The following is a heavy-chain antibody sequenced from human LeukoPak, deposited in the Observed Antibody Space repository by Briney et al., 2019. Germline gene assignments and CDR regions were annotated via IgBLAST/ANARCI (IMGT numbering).Heavy chain of an antibody. J-gene: IGHJ4*02. CDR2: ISYSGST. Sequence: SETLSLTCTVSGGSLSSSSWGWIRQPPGKVLEWIGYISYSGSTNCNPSLRSRVTISVDTSKNQFSLKLTSVTAADTAAYYCARGRSGGLVTLDYWGQGTLVTVSS. CDR3: ARGRSGGLVTLDY. V-gene: IGHV4-59*01. CDR1: GGSLSSSS. D-gene: IGHD2-21*02.